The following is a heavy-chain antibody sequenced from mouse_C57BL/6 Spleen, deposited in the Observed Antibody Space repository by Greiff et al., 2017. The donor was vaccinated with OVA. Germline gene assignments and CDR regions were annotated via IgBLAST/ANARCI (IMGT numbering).Heavy chain of an antibody. CDR1: GYTFTSSW. D-gene: IGHD2-5*01. CDR2: IYPGSGST. CDR3: AREKSNYGFDY. Sequence: QVQLQQPGAELVKPGASVKMSCKASGYTFTSSWITWVKQRPGQGLEWIGGIYPGSGSTNYNEKFKSKATLTVDTSSSTAYMLLSSLPSEDSAVENWAREKSNYGFDYWGQGTTLTVSS. J-gene: IGHJ2*01. V-gene: IGHV1-55*01.